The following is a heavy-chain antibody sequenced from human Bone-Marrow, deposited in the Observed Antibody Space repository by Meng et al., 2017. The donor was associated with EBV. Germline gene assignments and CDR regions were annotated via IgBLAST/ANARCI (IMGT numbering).Heavy chain of an antibody. Sequence: QGQLGQSGAEVKKPGSSVMVSCKTSGGTFRSDAISWVRQAPEQGLVWMGGLIPMTGVAHYAQKFQDRVSIIADESTSTHYLELSSLRSEDTAIYFCASESGRGFTPDYWGQGTLVTVSS. CDR2: LIPMTGVA. CDR3: ASESGRGFTPDY. CDR1: GGTFRSDA. D-gene: IGHD3-10*01. V-gene: IGHV1-69*01. J-gene: IGHJ4*02.